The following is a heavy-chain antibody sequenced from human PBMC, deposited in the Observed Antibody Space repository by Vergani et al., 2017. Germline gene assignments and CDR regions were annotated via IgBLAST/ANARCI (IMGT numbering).Heavy chain of an antibody. CDR3: VKDRMTYYDFWSGYMGTADY. CDR1: GFTFSSYA. CDR2: ISSNGGST. Sequence: EVQLVEFGGGLVQPGGSLRLSCSASGFTFSSYAMHWVRQAPGKGLEYVSAISSNGGSTYYADSVKGRFTISRDNSKNTLYLQMSSLRAEDTAVYYCVKDRMTYYDFWSGYMGTADYWGQGTLVTVSS. D-gene: IGHD3-3*01. V-gene: IGHV3-64D*06. J-gene: IGHJ4*02.